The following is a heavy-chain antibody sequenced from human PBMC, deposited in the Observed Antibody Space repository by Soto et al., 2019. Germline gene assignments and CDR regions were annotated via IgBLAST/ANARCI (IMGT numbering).Heavy chain of an antibody. Sequence: SQTLSLTCTVSGGSISSSSYYWGWIRQPPGKGLEWIGSIYYSGSTYYNPSLKSRVTISVDTSKNQFSLKLSSVTAADTAVYYCARHTLSITIFGVVSLNWFDPWGQGTLVTVSS. J-gene: IGHJ5*02. V-gene: IGHV4-39*01. CDR3: ARHTLSITIFGVVSLNWFDP. D-gene: IGHD3-3*01. CDR1: GGSISSSSYY. CDR2: IYYSGST.